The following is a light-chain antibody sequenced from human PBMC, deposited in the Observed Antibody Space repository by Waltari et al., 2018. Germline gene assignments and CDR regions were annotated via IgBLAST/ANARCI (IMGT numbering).Light chain of an antibody. V-gene: IGLV2-14*03. Sequence: QSALPQPASVSGSPGQSITISCTGSSSDVGGDDSVSWYEDHPGQAPKVIIYDVNNRPSGVSDRFSGSKSGNTASLTISGLQAEDEATFYCSSQSTNNGVIFGGGTKVTVL. J-gene: IGLJ2*01. CDR2: DVN. CDR3: SSQSTNNGVI. CDR1: SSDVGGDDS.